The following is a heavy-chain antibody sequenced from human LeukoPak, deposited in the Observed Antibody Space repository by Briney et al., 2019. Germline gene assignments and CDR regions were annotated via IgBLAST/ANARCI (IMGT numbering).Heavy chain of an antibody. CDR3: ARAALLRLGEFDAQYNWFDP. V-gene: IGHV1-69*13. D-gene: IGHD3-16*01. J-gene: IGHJ5*02. Sequence: GASVKVSCKASGGTFSSYAISWVRQAPGQGLEWMGGIIPIFGTANYAQKFQGRVTITADESTSTAYMELSSLRSEDTAVYYCARAALLRLGEFDAQYNWFDPWGQGTLVTVSS. CDR1: GGTFSSYA. CDR2: IIPIFGTA.